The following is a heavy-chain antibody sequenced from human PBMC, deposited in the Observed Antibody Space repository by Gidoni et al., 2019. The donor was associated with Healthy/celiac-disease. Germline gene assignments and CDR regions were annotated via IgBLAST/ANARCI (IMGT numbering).Heavy chain of an antibody. CDR1: GGCNHNSNW. V-gene: IGHV4-4*02. CDR2: IYHRGST. D-gene: IGHD6-19*01. CDR3: ASTAVASSEGGDWFDP. J-gene: IGHJ5*02. Sequence: QVQLQESGTGLVKPSGTLSLTCAVSGGCNHNSNWWRWGRQPPGKGMEWIGEIYHRGSTNYNPSLKSRVTISVDKSKNQFSLKLSSVTAAYTAVYYCASTAVASSEGGDWFDPWGQGTLVTVSS.